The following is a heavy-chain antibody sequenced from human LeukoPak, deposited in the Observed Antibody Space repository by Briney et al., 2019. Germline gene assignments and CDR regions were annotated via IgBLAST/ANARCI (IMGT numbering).Heavy chain of an antibody. J-gene: IGHJ3*02. D-gene: IGHD1-26*01. Sequence: GASVKVSCKASGYTFTGYYMHWVRQAPGQGLEWMGWINPNSGGTDYAQKFQGRVTMTRDTSISTAYMELSRLRSDDTAVYYCAREALSIVGATIDAFDIWGKGTMVTVSS. CDR2: INPNSGGT. CDR3: AREALSIVGATIDAFDI. V-gene: IGHV1-2*02. CDR1: GYTFTGYY.